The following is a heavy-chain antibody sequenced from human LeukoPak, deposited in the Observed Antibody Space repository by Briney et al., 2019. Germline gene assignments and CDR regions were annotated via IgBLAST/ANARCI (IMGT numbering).Heavy chain of an antibody. V-gene: IGHV3-7*01. J-gene: IGHJ5*02. CDR2: IKQDGSEK. CDR3: ARNLYSEGSPQEFDP. D-gene: IGHD2-21*01. Sequence: GGSLRLSCAASGFTFSSYWMSWVRQAPGKGLEWVANIKQDGSEKYYVDSVKGRFTISRDNAKNSLYLQMNSLRTEDTAVYYCARNLYSEGSPQEFDPWCQGTLVTVSS. CDR1: GFTFSSYW.